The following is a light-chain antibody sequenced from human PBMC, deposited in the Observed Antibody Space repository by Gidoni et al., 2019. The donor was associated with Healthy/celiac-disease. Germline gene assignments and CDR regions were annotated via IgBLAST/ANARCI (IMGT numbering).Light chain of an antibody. V-gene: IGKV4-1*01. CDR2: WAS. CDR1: KSVLYSSNNKNY. Sequence: DIVMTQSPDSLAVSLGERATINCKSSKSVLYSSNNKNYLAWYQQKTGQPPKLLIYWASTRESGVPYRFSGSGSGTDFTLTISSLQAEDVAVYYCQQYYSTPRGTFGQGTKVEIK. J-gene: IGKJ1*01. CDR3: QQYYSTPRGT.